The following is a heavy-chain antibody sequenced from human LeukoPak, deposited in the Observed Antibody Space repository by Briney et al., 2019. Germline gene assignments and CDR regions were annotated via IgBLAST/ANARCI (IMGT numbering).Heavy chain of an antibody. J-gene: IGHJ5*02. CDR3: AREIGYCSSNSCPGWFDP. V-gene: IGHV4-34*01. D-gene: IGHD2-2*03. CDR1: GGSFSGYY. CDR2: INHSGST. Sequence: SETLSLTCAVYGGSFSGYYWSWIRQPPGKGLEWIGEINHSGSTNYNPSLKSRVTISVDTSKNQFSLKLSSVTAADTAVYYCAREIGYCSSNSCPGWFDPWGQGTLVTVSS.